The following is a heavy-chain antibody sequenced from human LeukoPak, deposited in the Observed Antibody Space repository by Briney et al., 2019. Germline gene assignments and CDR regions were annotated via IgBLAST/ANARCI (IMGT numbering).Heavy chain of an antibody. J-gene: IGHJ6*02. Sequence: SVKVSCKASGGTFSSYTISWVRQAPGQGLEWMGRIIPILGIANYAQKFQGRVTITADKSASTAYMELSSLRSEDTAVYYCARDDAAIHLSYYYYGMDVWGQGTTVTVSS. V-gene: IGHV1-69*04. D-gene: IGHD2-2*02. CDR3: ARDDAAIHLSYYYYGMDV. CDR1: GGTFSSYT. CDR2: IIPILGIA.